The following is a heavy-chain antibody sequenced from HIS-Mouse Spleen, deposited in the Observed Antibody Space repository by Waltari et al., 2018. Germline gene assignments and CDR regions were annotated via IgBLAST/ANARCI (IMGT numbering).Heavy chain of an antibody. J-gene: IGHJ2*01. CDR3: ARALVAARTYWYFDL. CDR2: IYYSGST. V-gene: IGHV4-39*07. Sequence: QLQLQESGPGLVKPSETLSLTCTVSGCSISSSSYYWGLLRQPPGKGLEWIGSIYYSGSTYYNPSLKSRVTISVDTSKNQFSLKLSSVTAADTAVYYCARALVAARTYWYFDLWGRGTLVTVSS. D-gene: IGHD6-6*01. CDR1: GCSISSSSYY.